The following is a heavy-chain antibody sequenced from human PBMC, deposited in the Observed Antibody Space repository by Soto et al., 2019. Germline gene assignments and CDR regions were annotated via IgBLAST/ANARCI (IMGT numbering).Heavy chain of an antibody. CDR2: IIPIFGTA. D-gene: IGHD6-6*01. Sequence: SVKVSCKASGGTFSSYAISWVRQAPGQGLEWMGGIIPIFGTANYAQKFQGRVTITADESTSTAYMELSSLRSEDTAVYYCARERYSSSPTSRYYYGMDVWGQGTTVTVSS. V-gene: IGHV1-69*13. J-gene: IGHJ6*02. CDR1: GGTFSSYA. CDR3: ARERYSSSPTSRYYYGMDV.